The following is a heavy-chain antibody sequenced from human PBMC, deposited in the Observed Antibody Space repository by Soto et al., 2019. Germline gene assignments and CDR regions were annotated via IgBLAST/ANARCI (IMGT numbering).Heavy chain of an antibody. CDR3: ARDQPSHVGFRVDN. D-gene: IGHD1-26*01. CDR1: GFTFSSYS. V-gene: IGHV3-21*01. CDR2: ISSSSSYI. J-gene: IGHJ4*02. Sequence: EVQLVESGGGLVKPGGSLRLSCAASGFTFSSYSMNWVRQAPGKGLEWVSAISSSSSYIYYADSVKGRFTITRDNAKNTLFLQMNSLSAEDTAVYYCARDQPSHVGFRVDNWGQGTLVTVSS.